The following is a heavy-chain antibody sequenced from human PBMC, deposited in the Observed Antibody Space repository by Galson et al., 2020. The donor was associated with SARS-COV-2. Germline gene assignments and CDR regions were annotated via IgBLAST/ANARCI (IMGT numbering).Heavy chain of an antibody. J-gene: IGHJ3*02. CDR2: TRDKANSYTT. Sequence: SCAASGFTFSDHNMDWVRQAPGKGLEWVGRTRDKANSYTTEYAASVKNRFTISRDDSKNSLHLQMDSLKTEDTAVYYCAREGYSSSRDAFDIWGQGTMVTVSS. D-gene: IGHD6-13*01. V-gene: IGHV3-72*01. CDR3: AREGYSSSRDAFDI. CDR1: GFTFSDHN.